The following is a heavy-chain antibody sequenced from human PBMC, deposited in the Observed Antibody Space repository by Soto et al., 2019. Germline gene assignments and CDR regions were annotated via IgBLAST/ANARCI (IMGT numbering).Heavy chain of an antibody. D-gene: IGHD1-1*01. CDR3: ACRVSLQFDY. Sequence: GGSLRLSCAASGFTFSDHYMDWVRQAPGKGLEWVGRTRNKANSYTTEYAASVKGRFTISRNDSKNSLYLQMNSLKTEDTAVYYCACRVSLQFDYWGQGTLVTVSS. J-gene: IGHJ4*02. CDR1: GFTFSDHY. CDR2: TRNKANSYTT. V-gene: IGHV3-72*01.